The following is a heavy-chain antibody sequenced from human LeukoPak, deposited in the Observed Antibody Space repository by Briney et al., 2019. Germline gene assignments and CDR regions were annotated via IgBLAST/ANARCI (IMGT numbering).Heavy chain of an antibody. CDR1: GFTFGDHY. Sequence: GGSLRLSCAASGFTFGDHYMDWVRQAPGKGLEWVGRTRNKANSYTTEYAASVKGRFTISRDDSKNSLYLQMNSLKTEDTAVYYCATPLGYCSGGSCLVDLDYWGQGTLVTVSS. J-gene: IGHJ4*02. D-gene: IGHD2-15*01. CDR2: TRNKANSYTT. CDR3: ATPLGYCSGGSCLVDLDY. V-gene: IGHV3-72*01.